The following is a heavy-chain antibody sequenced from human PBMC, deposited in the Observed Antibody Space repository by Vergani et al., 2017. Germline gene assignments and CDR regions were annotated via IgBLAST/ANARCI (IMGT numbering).Heavy chain of an antibody. CDR1: GYSFSNHY. J-gene: IGHJ4*02. D-gene: IGHD3-10*01. CDR2: INPHNGGT. V-gene: IGHV1-46*03. CDR3: TNGVRDYNLGSGTYSNTFDY. Sequence: QVQLVQSGAEVKKPGASVRVSCKASGYSFSNHYIHWVRQAPGQGLEWMGIINPHNGGTTYAQKFEGRVTMTEETSTNTIILELSSLRSEDTAVYFCTNGVRDYNLGSGTYSNTFDYWGQGALVTVSS.